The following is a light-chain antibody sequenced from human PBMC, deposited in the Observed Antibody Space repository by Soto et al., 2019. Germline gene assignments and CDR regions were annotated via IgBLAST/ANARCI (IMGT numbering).Light chain of an antibody. CDR3: QQYGSSPPGT. CDR1: QSVSSTY. J-gene: IGKJ1*01. Sequence: EVVLTQSPATLSLSPGERATLSCRASQSVSSTYLAWYQQQPGQAPRLLMSGTSNRATGTPDRFSGSGSGTDFTLTISRLEPEDFAVYYCQQYGSSPPGTFGQGTKVEIK. V-gene: IGKV3-20*01. CDR2: GTS.